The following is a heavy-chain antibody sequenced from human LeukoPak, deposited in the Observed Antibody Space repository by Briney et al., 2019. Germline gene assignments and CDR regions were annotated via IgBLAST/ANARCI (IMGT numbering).Heavy chain of an antibody. V-gene: IGHV4-34*01. CDR3: ARLLKELIGTEYFQH. Sequence: PSETLSLTCAVYGGSFRSYYWSWIRQPPGKGLEWIGEINHSGSINYNPSLKSRVTISIDTSKNQFSLKLSSVTAADTAVYYCARLLKELIGTEYFQHWGQGTLVTVSS. D-gene: IGHD3-10*01. CDR1: GGSFRSYY. CDR2: INHSGSI. J-gene: IGHJ1*01.